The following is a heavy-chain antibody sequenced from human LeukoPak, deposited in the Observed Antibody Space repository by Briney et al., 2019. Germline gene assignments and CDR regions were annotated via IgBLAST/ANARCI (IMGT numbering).Heavy chain of an antibody. D-gene: IGHD2-15*01. CDR1: GFTFSHYL. J-gene: IGHJ6*03. CDR2: VSGSGVST. V-gene: IGHV3-23*01. Sequence: QTGGSLRLSCAASGFTFSHYLMSWVRQAPGKGLEWVSAVSGSGVSTYYADSVKGRFTISRDNSKNTLYLQMNGLRAEDTAVYYCAKGVEDSGIYYYYYMDVWGKGTTVTVSS. CDR3: AKGVEDSGIYYYYYMDV.